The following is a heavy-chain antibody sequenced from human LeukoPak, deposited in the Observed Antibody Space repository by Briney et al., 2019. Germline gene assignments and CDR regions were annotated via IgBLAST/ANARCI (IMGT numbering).Heavy chain of an antibody. CDR1: GVSISSSEW. J-gene: IGHJ4*02. CDR2: IHRDGRT. Sequence: PSGTLSLTCAVSGVSISSSEWWLWVRQPPGQALEWIGEIHRDGRTMYNPSLKSRVTMSMDYSKNQFSLTVSSVTAADTAIYYCGNKDIYFNPIDYWGPGSLVTVSS. CDR3: GNKDIYFNPIDY. V-gene: IGHV4-4*02. D-gene: IGHD3-9*01.